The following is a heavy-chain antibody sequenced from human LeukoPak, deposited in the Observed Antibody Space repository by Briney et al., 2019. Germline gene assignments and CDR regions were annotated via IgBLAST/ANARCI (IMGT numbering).Heavy chain of an antibody. CDR3: ASVARLLAD. Sequence: TGGSLRLSCAASGFTFTDYYMNWIRQAPGKGLEYIAYISQGGTDVSYADSVKGRFTVSRDNAKNSVFLQMNSLTAEDTAVYYCASVARLLADWGQGTLVTVSS. CDR2: ISQGGTDV. V-gene: IGHV3-11*01. D-gene: IGHD6-19*01. J-gene: IGHJ4*02. CDR1: GFTFTDYY.